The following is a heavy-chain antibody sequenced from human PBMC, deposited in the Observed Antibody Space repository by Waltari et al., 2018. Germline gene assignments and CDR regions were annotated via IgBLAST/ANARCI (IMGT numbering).Heavy chain of an antibody. D-gene: IGHD4-17*01. CDR1: GGTFSSYA. J-gene: IGHJ4*02. V-gene: IGHV1-69*10. CDR2: IIPILGIA. CDR3: ARNLFGATVTQTEFDY. Sequence: QVQLVQSGAEVKKPGSSVKVSCKASGGTFSSYAISWVRQAPGQGLEWMGGIIPILGIANYAQKFQGRVTITADKATSTAYMELSSLRSEDTAVYYCARNLFGATVTQTEFDYWGQGTLVTVSS.